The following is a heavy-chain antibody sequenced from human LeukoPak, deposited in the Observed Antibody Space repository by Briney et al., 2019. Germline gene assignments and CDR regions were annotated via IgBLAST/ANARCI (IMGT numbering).Heavy chain of an antibody. V-gene: IGHV3-11*06. CDR1: GLTFSDYY. J-gene: IGHJ6*04. Sequence: GGSLRLSCAASGLTFSDYYMSWIRQAPGKGLEWVSYISSSSSYTNYADSVKGRFTISRDNAKNSLYLQMNSLRAEDTAVYYCARAGDYLHYYYYYGMDVWGKGTTVTVSS. CDR3: ARAGDYLHYYYYYGMDV. CDR2: ISSSSSYT. D-gene: IGHD4-17*01.